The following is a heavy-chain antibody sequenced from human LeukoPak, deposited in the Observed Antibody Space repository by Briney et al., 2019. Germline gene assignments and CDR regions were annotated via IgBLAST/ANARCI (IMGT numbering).Heavy chain of an antibody. D-gene: IGHD2-2*01. CDR3: ARTQYCSSTSCYAFDY. CDR2: ISAYNGNT. CDR1: GGTFSSYA. V-gene: IGHV1-18*01. Sequence: ASVTVSCKASGGTFSSYAISWVRQAPGQGLEWMGWISAYNGNTNYAQKLQGRVTMTTDTSTSTAYMELRSLRSDDTAVYYCARTQYCSSTSCYAFDYWGQGTLVTVSS. J-gene: IGHJ4*02.